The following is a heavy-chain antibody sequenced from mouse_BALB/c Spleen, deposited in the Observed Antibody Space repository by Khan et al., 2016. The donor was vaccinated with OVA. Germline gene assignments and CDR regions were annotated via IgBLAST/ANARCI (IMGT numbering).Heavy chain of an antibody. J-gene: IGHJ2*01. CDR1: GYSITSGYV. Sequence: VQLKESGPGLVKPSQSLSLTCTVTGYSITSGYVWNWIRQFPGNKLEWMGYISYSGSTNYNPSLKSRISITRDTSTNKFFQQLNSVTTEDTATYYCARTARIKYWGQGTTLTVSS. V-gene: IGHV3-2*02. CDR2: ISYSGST. CDR3: ARTARIKY. D-gene: IGHD1-2*01.